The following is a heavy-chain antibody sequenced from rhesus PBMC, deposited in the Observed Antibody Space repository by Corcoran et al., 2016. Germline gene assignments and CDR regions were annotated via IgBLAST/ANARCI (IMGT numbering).Heavy chain of an antibody. CDR3: ASASNYDY. Sequence: QVQLVQSGAEVKKPGASVKLSCKASGYTFTSYSINWVRQAPGQGREWIVGINPTNGNTGKPTKSQGSVTMTRDTSTSTAYMELSSLRSEDTAVYYCASASNYDYWGQGVLVTVSS. D-gene: IGHD1-26*01. CDR2: INPTNGNT. CDR1: GYTFTSYS. V-gene: IGHV1-200*01. J-gene: IGHJ4*01.